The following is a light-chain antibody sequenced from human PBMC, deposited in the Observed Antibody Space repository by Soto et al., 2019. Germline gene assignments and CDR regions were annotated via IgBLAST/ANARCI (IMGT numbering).Light chain of an antibody. CDR2: TAS. Sequence: DIQMTQSPSSLSASVGDRVTISCRASEGISDYLSWFQQKPGESPKLLINTASTLQSGVPIRFSGSGSGTEFTLSISSLQPEDFATYYCQQGYSTTPITFGQGTRLEI. J-gene: IGKJ5*01. V-gene: IGKV1-39*01. CDR3: QQGYSTTPIT. CDR1: EGISDY.